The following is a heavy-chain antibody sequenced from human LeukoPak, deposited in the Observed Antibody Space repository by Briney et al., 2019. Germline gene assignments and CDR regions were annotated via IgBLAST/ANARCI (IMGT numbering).Heavy chain of an antibody. CDR1: GFTFSDYY. J-gene: IGHJ6*02. CDR3: ARDRRDYGDYGYYYYGMDV. CDR2: ISSSGSTI. Sequence: GGSLRLSCAASGFTFSDYYMSWIRQAPGKGLEWVSYISSSGSTIYYADSVKGRFTISRDNAKNSLYLQMNSLRAEDTAVYYCARDRRDYGDYGYYYYGMDVWGQGTTVTVSS. D-gene: IGHD4-17*01. V-gene: IGHV3-11*01.